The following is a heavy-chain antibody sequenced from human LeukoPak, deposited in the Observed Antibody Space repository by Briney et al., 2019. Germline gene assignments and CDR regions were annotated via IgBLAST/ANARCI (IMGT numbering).Heavy chain of an antibody. CDR2: INPNSGGT. CDR3: ARDLGTMIVVASYYFDY. Sequence: ASVKVSCKASGYTFTGYYMHWVRQAPGQGLEWMGWINPNSGGTNYAQKFQGRVTMTRDTPISTAYMELSRLRSDDTAVYYCARDLGTMIVVASYYFDYWGQGTLVTVSS. D-gene: IGHD3-22*01. V-gene: IGHV1-2*02. CDR1: GYTFTGYY. J-gene: IGHJ4*02.